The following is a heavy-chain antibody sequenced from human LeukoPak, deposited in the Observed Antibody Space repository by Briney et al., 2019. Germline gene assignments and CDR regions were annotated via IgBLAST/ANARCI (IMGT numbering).Heavy chain of an antibody. Sequence: ASVKVSCKASGYTFTGHYMHWVRQAPGQGLEWMGWINPNSGGTNYAQKFQGRVTMTRDTSISTAYMELSRLRSDDTAVYYCARDPDYDYVWGSYDIAYRHHNDYWGQGTLVTVSS. CDR1: GYTFTGHY. D-gene: IGHD3-16*01. CDR2: INPNSGGT. V-gene: IGHV1-2*02. J-gene: IGHJ4*02. CDR3: ARDPDYDYVWGSYDIAYRHHNDY.